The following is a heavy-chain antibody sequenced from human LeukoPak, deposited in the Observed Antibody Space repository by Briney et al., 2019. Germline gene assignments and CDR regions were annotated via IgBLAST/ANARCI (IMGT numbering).Heavy chain of an antibody. CDR1: GNYW. V-gene: IGHV3-74*01. CDR2: INSDGSWT. J-gene: IGHJ4*02. D-gene: IGHD2/OR15-2a*01. Sequence: GGSLRLSCAASGNYWMHWVRQVPGKGLVWVSHINSDGSWTSYTDSVKGRFTISKDNAKSTVYLQMNSLRAEDTAVYYCVSFYETYWGRGTLVTVSS. CDR3: VSFYETY.